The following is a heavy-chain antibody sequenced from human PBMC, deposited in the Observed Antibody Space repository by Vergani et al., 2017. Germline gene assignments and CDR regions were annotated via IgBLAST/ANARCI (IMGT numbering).Heavy chain of an antibody. V-gene: IGHV4-39*01. CDR1: GGSISSNNHY. J-gene: IGHJ4*02. CDR2: SYYSGST. CDR3: ARHSASRPNSDYVDYFDY. D-gene: IGHD4-11*01. Sequence: QLQLQESGPGLVKPSETLSLTCKVSGGSISSNNHYWGWIRQPPGKGLEWIASSYYSGSTYYKPSLKSRVTISVDTSKNQFSLKLNSVTAADTAVYYCARHSASRPNSDYVDYFDYWGQGTLVTVSS.